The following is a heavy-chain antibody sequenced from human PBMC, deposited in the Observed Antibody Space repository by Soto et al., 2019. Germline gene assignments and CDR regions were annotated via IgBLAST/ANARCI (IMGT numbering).Heavy chain of an antibody. Sequence: QVQLQQWGAGLLKPSETLSLTCAVYGGSFSGYYWSWIRQPPGKGLEWIGEINHSGSTNYNPSLKSRVTISVDTSKNQFSLKLSSVTAADTAVYYSARGQGSGYVGGSFDYWGQGTLVTVSS. CDR2: INHSGST. V-gene: IGHV4-34*01. D-gene: IGHD5-12*01. J-gene: IGHJ4*02. CDR3: ARGQGSGYVGGSFDY. CDR1: GGSFSGYY.